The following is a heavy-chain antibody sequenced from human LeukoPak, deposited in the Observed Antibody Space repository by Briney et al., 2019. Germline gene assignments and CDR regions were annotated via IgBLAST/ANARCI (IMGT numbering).Heavy chain of an antibody. D-gene: IGHD6-6*01. CDR1: GGSFSGYY. CDR3: AREGNVLAARRKRSFDP. J-gene: IGHJ5*02. CDR2: INHSGST. Sequence: KPSETLSLTCAVYGGSFSGYYWSWIRQPPGKGLEWIGEINHSGSTNYNPSLKSRDTISVDTSKNQFSLKLSSVTAADTAVYYCAREGNVLAARRKRSFDPWGQGTLVTVSS. V-gene: IGHV4-34*01.